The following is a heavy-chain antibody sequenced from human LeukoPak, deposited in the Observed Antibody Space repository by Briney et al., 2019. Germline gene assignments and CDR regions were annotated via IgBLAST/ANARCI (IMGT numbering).Heavy chain of an antibody. CDR1: GYTFTGYY. Sequence: ASVKVSCKASGYTFTGYYMHWVRQAPGQGLEWMGRINPNSGGTNYAQKFQGRVTMTRDTSISTAYMEPSRLRSEDTAVHYCARGRSDYGDYAEDSDYFDYWGQGTLVTVSS. J-gene: IGHJ4*02. CDR3: ARGRSDYGDYAEDSDYFDY. CDR2: INPNSGGT. V-gene: IGHV1-2*06. D-gene: IGHD4-17*01.